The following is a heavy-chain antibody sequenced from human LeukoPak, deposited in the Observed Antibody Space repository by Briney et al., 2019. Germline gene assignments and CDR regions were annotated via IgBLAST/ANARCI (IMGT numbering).Heavy chain of an antibody. V-gene: IGHV4-4*07. J-gene: IGHJ4*02. CDR2: IYTSGNT. CDR1: GGSISSYY. Sequence: PSETLSLTCTVCGGSISSYYWSWIRQPAGKGLEWIGRIYTSGNTNYNPSLKSRVTISVDTSKNQFSLKLSSVTAADTAVYYCARVGSISGRLFDYFDYWGQGTLVTVSS. D-gene: IGHD6-13*01. CDR3: ARVGSISGRLFDYFDY.